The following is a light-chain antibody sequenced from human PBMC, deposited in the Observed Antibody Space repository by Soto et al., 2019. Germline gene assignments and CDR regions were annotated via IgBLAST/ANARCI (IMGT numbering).Light chain of an antibody. Sequence: EIVMTQSPATLSVSPGERATLSCRASQSVSSNLAWYQQKPGQAPRLLIYGASTRATGIPARFSGSGSGTDFSLTITSLQHEDFPTYYCQQSFSTPYIVGQGTKVDIK. V-gene: IGKV3-15*01. J-gene: IGKJ2*01. CDR3: QQSFSTPYI. CDR2: GAS. CDR1: QSVSSN.